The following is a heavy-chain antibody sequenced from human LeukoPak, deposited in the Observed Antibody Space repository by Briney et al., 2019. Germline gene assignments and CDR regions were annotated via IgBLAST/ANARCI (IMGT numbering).Heavy chain of an antibody. CDR3: ARDSRYYYGSGSYSY. D-gene: IGHD3-10*01. V-gene: IGHV3-20*04. CDR1: GFTFDDYG. J-gene: IGHJ4*02. CDR2: INWNGGST. Sequence: GGSLRLSCAASGFTFDDYGMSWVRTAPGKGLGWVSGINWNGGSTGYADSVRVRFTISRDKAKNSMYLQMSSLRAEDTALYYCARDSRYYYGSGSYSYWGQGTLVTVSS.